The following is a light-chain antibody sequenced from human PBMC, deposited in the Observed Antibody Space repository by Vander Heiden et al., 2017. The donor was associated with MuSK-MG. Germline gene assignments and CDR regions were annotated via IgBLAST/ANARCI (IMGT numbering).Light chain of an antibody. CDR2: AAS. V-gene: IGKV1-39*01. J-gene: IGKJ4*01. CDR3: QQDYNNPLT. Sequence: DIQMLQSPSSLSASVGDRVTISCRATQNIGNYLNWYQQKVGKAPQLLIYAASRLQSGVPSRFSGSGSGTEFTLSISRLQREDFATYYCQQDYNNPLTFGGGTKVEIK. CDR1: QNIGNY.